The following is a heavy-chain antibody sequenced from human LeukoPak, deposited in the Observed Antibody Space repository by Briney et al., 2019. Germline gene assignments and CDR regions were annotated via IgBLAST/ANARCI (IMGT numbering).Heavy chain of an antibody. CDR3: ARSGGGWYGNFDY. D-gene: IGHD6-19*01. CDR2: INPNSGGT. Sequence: VASVKVSCKASGYTFTGYYMHWVRQAPGQGLEWMGWINPNSGGTNYAQKSQGRVTMTRDTSISTAYMELSRLRSDDTAVYYCARSGGGWYGNFDYWGQGTLVTVSS. V-gene: IGHV1-2*02. CDR1: GYTFTGYY. J-gene: IGHJ4*02.